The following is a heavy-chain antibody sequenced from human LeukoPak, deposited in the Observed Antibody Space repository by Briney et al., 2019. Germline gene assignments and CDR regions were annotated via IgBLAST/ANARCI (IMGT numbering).Heavy chain of an antibody. CDR1: GFTFKLYW. V-gene: IGHV3-74*01. D-gene: IGHD3-22*01. J-gene: IGHJ6*03. Sequence: GGSLRLSRAASGFTFKLYWMHWVRQVPGKGPVWVARINDDGSDTVYADSVKGRFTISRDNSKNTLYLQMNSLRAEDTAVYYCAREFLGYYYDSSGYYYYMDVWGKGTTVTVSS. CDR3: AREFLGYYYDSSGYYYYMDV. CDR2: INDDGSDT.